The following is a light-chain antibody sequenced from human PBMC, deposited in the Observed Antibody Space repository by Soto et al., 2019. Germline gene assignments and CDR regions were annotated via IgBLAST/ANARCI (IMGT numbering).Light chain of an antibody. CDR3: SSYTSSRAYV. V-gene: IGLV2-14*01. Sequence: QSVLTQPASVSGSPGQSITISCTGTNSDVGYDYVSWYQQHPGKAPKLIIYEVSNRPSGVSNRFSGSKSGNTASLTISGLQAEDEADYYCSSYTSSRAYVFGIGTKVTVL. J-gene: IGLJ1*01. CDR1: NSDVGYDY. CDR2: EVS.